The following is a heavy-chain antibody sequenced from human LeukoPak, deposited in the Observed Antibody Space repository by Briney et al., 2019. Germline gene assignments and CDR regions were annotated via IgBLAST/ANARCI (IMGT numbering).Heavy chain of an antibody. CDR3: ARDLAGDGGYSYGMVDY. V-gene: IGHV6-1*01. Sequence: SQTLSLTCGISGDSVSSNSATWNWIRQSPSRGLEWLVRTYYRSKCYNDYAESVKSRITNNPDTSKNHFSLQLKSVTPEDTAIYFCARDLAGDGGYSYGMVDYWGQGTVVTVSS. CDR2: TYYRSKCYN. D-gene: IGHD5-18*01. J-gene: IGHJ4*02. CDR1: GDSVSSNSAT.